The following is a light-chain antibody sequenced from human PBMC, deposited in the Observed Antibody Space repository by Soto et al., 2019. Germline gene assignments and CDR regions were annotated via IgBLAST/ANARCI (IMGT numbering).Light chain of an antibody. V-gene: IGLV2-11*01. CDR2: DVS. J-gene: IGLJ2*01. CDR1: SSDVGGYNY. CDR3: SSYAGSYTL. Sequence: QSALTQPRSVSGSPGQSVTISCTGTSSDVGGYNYVSWYQQHPGKAPKLMIYDVSKRPSGVPDRFSGSKSGNTASLTMSGLQAEDEADYYCSSYAGSYTLFGGGTKLTVL.